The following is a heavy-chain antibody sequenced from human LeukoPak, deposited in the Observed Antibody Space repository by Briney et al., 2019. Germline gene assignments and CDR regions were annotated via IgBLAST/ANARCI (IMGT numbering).Heavy chain of an antibody. CDR2: ISGSGSST. Sequence: GGSLRLSCAASGFTFSSYAMSWVRQAPGKGLEWVSGISGSGSSTYYADSVKGRFTISRDNSKNTLYLQMNSLRAEDTAVYYCARVGGYGYGGYFDYWGQETLVTVSS. D-gene: IGHD5-18*01. J-gene: IGHJ4*02. V-gene: IGHV3-23*01. CDR1: GFTFSSYA. CDR3: ARVGGYGYGGYFDY.